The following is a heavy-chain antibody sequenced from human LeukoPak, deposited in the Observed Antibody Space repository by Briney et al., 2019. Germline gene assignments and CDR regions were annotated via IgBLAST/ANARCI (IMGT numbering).Heavy chain of an antibody. J-gene: IGHJ6*02. V-gene: IGHV3-11*01. CDR3: ARDSAHDYSNYIDYYYGMDV. CDR2: I. Sequence: IYYADSVKGRFTISRDNAKTSLYLQMNSLRAEDTAVYYCARDSAHDYSNYIDYYYGMDVWGQGTTVTVSS. D-gene: IGHD4-11*01.